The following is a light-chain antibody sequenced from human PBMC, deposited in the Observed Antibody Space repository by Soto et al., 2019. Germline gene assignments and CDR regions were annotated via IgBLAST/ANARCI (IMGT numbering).Light chain of an antibody. V-gene: IGLV2-8*01. CDR3: SSYAGSNIVV. CDR2: EVS. J-gene: IGLJ2*01. CDR1: SSDVGGYNF. Sequence: QSALTQPPSASGSPGQSVTISCTGTSSDVGGYNFVSWYQQHPGKAPKLMIYEVSERPSGVADRFSGSKSGNTASLTVSGLQAEDEADYYCSSYAGSNIVVFGGGTKVTVL.